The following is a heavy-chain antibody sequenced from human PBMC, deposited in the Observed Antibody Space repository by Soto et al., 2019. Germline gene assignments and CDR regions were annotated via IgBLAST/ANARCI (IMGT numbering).Heavy chain of an antibody. CDR2: INHSGST. J-gene: IGHJ5*02. D-gene: IGHD6-6*01. CDR1: GGSFSGYH. V-gene: IGHV4-34*01. CDR3: ARGRQGITRIAARTENWFDP. Sequence: SETLSLTCAVYGGSFSGYHWSWIRQPPGKGLEWIGEINHSGSTNYNPSLKSRVTISVDTSKNQFSLKLSSVTAADTAVYYCARGRQGITRIAARTENWFDPWGQGTLVTVSS.